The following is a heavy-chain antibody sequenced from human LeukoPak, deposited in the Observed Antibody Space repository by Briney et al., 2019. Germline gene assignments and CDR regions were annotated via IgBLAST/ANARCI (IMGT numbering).Heavy chain of an antibody. CDR3: AREGTMVALRYYFDS. CDR2: IYYSGST. Sequence: SETLSLTCTVSGGSISSRSYYWGWIRQPPGTGLEWIGRIYYSGSTYYNPSLKSRVTISVDTSKNQFSLKLSSVTAADTAVYYCAREGTMVALRYYFDSWGQGTLVTVSS. J-gene: IGHJ4*02. V-gene: IGHV4-39*02. D-gene: IGHD4/OR15-4a*01. CDR1: GGSISSRSYY.